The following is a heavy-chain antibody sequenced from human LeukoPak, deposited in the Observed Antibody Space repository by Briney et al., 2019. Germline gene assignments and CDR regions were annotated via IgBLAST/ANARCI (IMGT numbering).Heavy chain of an antibody. CDR1: GFTFNINW. CDR2: ISSSSNTI. CDR3: ASGGENY. J-gene: IGHJ4*02. D-gene: IGHD3-16*01. Sequence: GGSLRLSCAASGFTFNINWMHWARQAPGKGLEWISYISSSSNTIYYADSVKGRFTISRDNAKNSLYLQMNSLRAEDTAMYYCASGGENYWGQGTLVTVSS. V-gene: IGHV3-48*01.